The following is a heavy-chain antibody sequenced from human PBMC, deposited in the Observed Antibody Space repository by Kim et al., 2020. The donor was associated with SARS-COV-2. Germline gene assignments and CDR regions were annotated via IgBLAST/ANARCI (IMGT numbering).Heavy chain of an antibody. CDR2: IVVGSGNT. D-gene: IGHD4-17*01. CDR1: GFTFTSSA. V-gene: IGHV1-58*01. J-gene: IGHJ6*02. CDR3: AAGFRLRGAYYYGMDV. Sequence: SVKVSCKASGFTFTSSAVQWVRQARGQRLEWIGWIVVGSGNTNYAQKFRERVTITRDMSTSTAYMELSSLRSEDTAVYYCAAGFRLRGAYYYGMDVWGQGTTVTVSS.